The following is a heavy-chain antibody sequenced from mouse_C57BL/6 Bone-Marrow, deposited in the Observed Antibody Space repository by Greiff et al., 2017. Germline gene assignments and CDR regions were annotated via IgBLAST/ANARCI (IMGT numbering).Heavy chain of an antibody. CDR2: IDPETGGT. J-gene: IGHJ2*01. Sequence: VQLQQSGAELVRPGASVTLSCKASGYTFTDYEMHWVKQTPVHGLEWIGAIDPETGGTAYNQKFKGKVILTADKSSSTAYMELRSLTAEDSAVYYCTRHTFDYWGQGTTLTVSS. CDR1: GYTFTDYE. V-gene: IGHV1-15*01. CDR3: TRHTFDY.